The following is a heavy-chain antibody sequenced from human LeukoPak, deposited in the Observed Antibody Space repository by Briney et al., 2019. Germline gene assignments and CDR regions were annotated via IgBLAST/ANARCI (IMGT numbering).Heavy chain of an antibody. CDR2: ISDDGSNK. CDR3: AKDSSSSNYYHGMDV. V-gene: IGHV3-30*18. J-gene: IGHJ6*02. CDR1: GFTFSSYG. Sequence: GGSLRLSCAASGFTFSSYGMHWVRQAPGKGLEWVAVISDDGSNKYYVDSVKGRVTISRDNSKNTLFLQMNSLRAEDTAVYYCAKDSSSSNYYHGMDVWGQGTTVTVSS. D-gene: IGHD6-6*01.